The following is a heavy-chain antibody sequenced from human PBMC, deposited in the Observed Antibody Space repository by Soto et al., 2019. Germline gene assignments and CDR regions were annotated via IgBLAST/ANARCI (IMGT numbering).Heavy chain of an antibody. Sequence: SETLSLTCTVSGGSISSYYWSWIRQPAGKGLEWIGRIYTSGSTNYNPSLKSRVTMPVDTSKNQFSLKLSSVTAADTAVYYCAREEGYCSGGSCLRTTYYYFDYWGQGTLVTVSS. CDR2: IYTSGST. CDR3: AREEGYCSGGSCLRTTYYYFDY. D-gene: IGHD2-15*01. V-gene: IGHV4-4*07. CDR1: GGSISSYY. J-gene: IGHJ4*02.